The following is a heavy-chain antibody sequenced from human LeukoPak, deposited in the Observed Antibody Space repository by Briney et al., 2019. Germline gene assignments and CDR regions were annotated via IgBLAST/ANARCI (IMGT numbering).Heavy chain of an antibody. D-gene: IGHD4-17*01. Sequence: GGSLRLSCAASGFTLSDYWMHWVRQAPGKGLVWVSRINSDGSSTSYADSVKGRFTISRDNAKNTLYLQMNSLRAEDTAVYYCARDLYGDYDLDYWGQGTLVTVSS. J-gene: IGHJ4*02. V-gene: IGHV3-74*01. CDR2: INSDGSST. CDR1: GFTLSDYW. CDR3: ARDLYGDYDLDY.